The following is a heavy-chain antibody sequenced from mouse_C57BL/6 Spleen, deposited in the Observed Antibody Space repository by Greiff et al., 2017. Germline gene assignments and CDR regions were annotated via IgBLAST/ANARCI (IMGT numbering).Heavy chain of an antibody. CDR3: ASYYGSSYDYAMDY. CDR2: INPSSGYT. V-gene: IGHV1-4*01. Sequence: VKLVESGAELVRPGASVKMSCKASGYTFTSYTMHWVKQRPGQGLEWIGYINPSSGYTKYNQKFKDRVTLTADKSSSTAYMLLSSLTSEDSAFYYCASYYGSSYDYAMDYWGQGTSVTVSS. CDR1: GYTFTSYT. D-gene: IGHD1-1*01. J-gene: IGHJ4*01.